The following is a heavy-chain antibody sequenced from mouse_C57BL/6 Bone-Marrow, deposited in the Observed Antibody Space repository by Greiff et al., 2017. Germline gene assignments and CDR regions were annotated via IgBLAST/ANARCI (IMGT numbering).Heavy chain of an antibody. CDR3: ARRGLHWYFDV. CDR2: ISNLASSI. J-gene: IGHJ1*03. D-gene: IGHD2-2*01. CDR1: GFTFSDYG. Sequence: EVKLVESGGGLVQPGGSLKLSCAASGFTFSDYGMAWVRQAPRKGPAWVAFISNLASSIYYADTVTGRFTISRGNAKKTRYLEMSSLRAEDTAMYYCARRGLHWYFDVGGTGTTVTVSS. V-gene: IGHV5-15*01.